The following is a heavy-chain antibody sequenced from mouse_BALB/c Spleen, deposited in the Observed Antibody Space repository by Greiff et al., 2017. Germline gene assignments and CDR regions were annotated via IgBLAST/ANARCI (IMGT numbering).Heavy chain of an antibody. Sequence: EVMLVESGGGLVQPGGSRKLSCAASGFTFSSFGMHWVRQAPEKGLEWVAYISSGSSTIYYADTVKGRFTISRDNPKNTLFLQMTILRSEDTAMYYCARSAITTVADYWGQGTTLTVSS. V-gene: IGHV5-17*02. CDR3: ARSAITTVADY. CDR2: ISSGSSTI. D-gene: IGHD1-1*01. J-gene: IGHJ2*01. CDR1: GFTFSSFG.